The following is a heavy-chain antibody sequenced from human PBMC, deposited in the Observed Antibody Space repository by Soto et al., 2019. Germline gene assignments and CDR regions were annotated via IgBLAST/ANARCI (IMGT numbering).Heavy chain of an antibody. J-gene: IGHJ6*03. CDR2: IIPILGIA. CDR3: ARDNLQVLRYYMDV. Sequence: SVKVSSKASRGTFSSYTISWVRQAPGQGLEWMGRIIPILGIANYAQKFQGRVTITADKSTSTAYMELSSLRSEDTAVYYCARDNLQVLRYYMDVWGKGTTVTVSS. D-gene: IGHD1-20*01. V-gene: IGHV1-69*04. CDR1: RGTFSSYT.